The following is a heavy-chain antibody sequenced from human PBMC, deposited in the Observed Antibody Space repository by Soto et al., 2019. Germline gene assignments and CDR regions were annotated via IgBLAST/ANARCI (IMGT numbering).Heavy chain of an antibody. CDR2: FDPEDGET. D-gene: IGHD6-19*01. CDR1: GYTLTELS. V-gene: IGHV1-24*01. Sequence: GASVKVSCKVSGYTLTELSMHWVRQAPGKGLEWMGGFDPEDGETIYAQKFQGRVTITEDTSTDTAYMELSSLRSEDTAVYYCATGQWLTSDYFDYWGQGTLVTVSS. CDR3: ATGQWLTSDYFDY. J-gene: IGHJ4*02.